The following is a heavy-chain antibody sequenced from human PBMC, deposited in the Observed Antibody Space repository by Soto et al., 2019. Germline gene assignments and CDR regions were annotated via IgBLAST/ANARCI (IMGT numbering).Heavy chain of an antibody. D-gene: IGHD4-17*01. CDR2: IYPGDSDT. J-gene: IGHJ6*02. CDR3: ARYDYGGLRPYYHYGMDV. V-gene: IGHV5-51*01. CDR1: GYSFTSYW. Sequence: GESLKISCKGSGYSFTSYWIGWVRQMPGKGLEWMGIIYPGDSDTRYSPSFQGQVTISADKSISTAYLQWSSLKASDTAMYYCARYDYGGLRPYYHYGMDVWGQGTTVTVSS.